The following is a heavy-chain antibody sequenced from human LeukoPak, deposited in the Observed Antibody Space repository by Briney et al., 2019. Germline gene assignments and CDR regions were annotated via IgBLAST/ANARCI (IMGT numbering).Heavy chain of an antibody. CDR3: ATVSMTRGRGYTDY. Sequence: ASVKVSCKVSGYTLTELSMHWVRQAPGKGLEWMGGFGPEDGETIYAQKFQSRVTMTEDTSTDTAYMELSSLRSEDTAVYYCATVSMTRGRGYTDYWGQGTLVTVSS. J-gene: IGHJ4*02. CDR2: FGPEDGET. CDR1: GYTLTELS. V-gene: IGHV1-24*01. D-gene: IGHD3-16*01.